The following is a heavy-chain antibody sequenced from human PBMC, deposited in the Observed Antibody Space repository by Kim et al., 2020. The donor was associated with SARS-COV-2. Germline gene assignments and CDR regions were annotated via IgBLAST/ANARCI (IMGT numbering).Heavy chain of an antibody. J-gene: IGHJ3*02. V-gene: IGHV3-23*01. Sequence: SVTGRLTLSRTNSQNTLYLQMNSLRAEDTAVYYCAKWYGGSYRVGAFDIWGQGTMVTVSS. D-gene: IGHD1-26*01. CDR3: AKWYGGSYRVGAFDI.